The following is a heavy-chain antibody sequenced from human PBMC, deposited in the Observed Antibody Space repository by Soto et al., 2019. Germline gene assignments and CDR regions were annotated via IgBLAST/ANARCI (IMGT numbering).Heavy chain of an antibody. J-gene: IGHJ4*02. CDR3: AKDRFGIVGPVDY. CDR1: GFTFSSYG. V-gene: IGHV3-33*06. D-gene: IGHD1-26*01. CDR2: IWKDGSNK. Sequence: GGSLRLSCAASGFTFSSYGMHWVRQAPGKGLEWVAVIWKDGSNKYYAESVKGRFTISRDNSKNTLYVQMNSLRVEDTAVYYCAKDRFGIVGPVDYWGQGTLVTVSS.